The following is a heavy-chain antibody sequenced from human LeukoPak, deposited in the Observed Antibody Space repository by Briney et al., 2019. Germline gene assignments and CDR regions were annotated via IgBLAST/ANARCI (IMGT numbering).Heavy chain of an antibody. CDR1: GTSISIYY. CDR2: IYVTGTT. CDR3: TKDVRGYFDS. J-gene: IGHJ4*03. V-gene: IGHV4-4*07. Sequence: SETLSLTCTVSGTSISIYYWSWVRQPAERGLEWIGRIYVTGTTNYNPSLKSRVTMSIDPSKNQLSLNLSSVTAADTAVYYCTKDVRGYFDSWGQGTLVIVSS.